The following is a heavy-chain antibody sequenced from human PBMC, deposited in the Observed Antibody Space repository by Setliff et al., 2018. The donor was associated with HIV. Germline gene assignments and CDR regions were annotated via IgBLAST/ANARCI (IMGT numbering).Heavy chain of an antibody. CDR3: ARPSYCSSTSCRYYYYMDV. CDR2: INPNSGGT. V-gene: IGHV1-2*02. D-gene: IGHD2-2*01. CDR1: GYTFTGYY. J-gene: IGHJ6*03. Sequence: ASVKVSCKASGYTFTGYYMHWVRQAPGQGLEWMGWINPNSGGTNYAQKFQGRVTMTRDTSISTAYMELSRLRSDDTAVYYCARPSYCSSTSCRYYYYMDVWGKGTTVTVSS.